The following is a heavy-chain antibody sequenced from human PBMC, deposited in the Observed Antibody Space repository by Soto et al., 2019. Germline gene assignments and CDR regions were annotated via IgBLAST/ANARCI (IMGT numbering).Heavy chain of an antibody. D-gene: IGHD2-2*01. CDR1: GGSISSGGYY. Sequence: QVQLQESGPGLVKPSQTLSLTCTVSGGSISSGGYYWRWIRQHPGKGLEWIGYIYYSGSTYYNPSLHSRVTISVDTSKNQFSLKLSSVPAADTAVYYCARFWRGPAAIYYYYCMDFCGQGTTVTVSS. CDR2: IYYSGST. J-gene: IGHJ6*02. CDR3: ARFWRGPAAIYYYYCMDF. V-gene: IGHV4-31*03.